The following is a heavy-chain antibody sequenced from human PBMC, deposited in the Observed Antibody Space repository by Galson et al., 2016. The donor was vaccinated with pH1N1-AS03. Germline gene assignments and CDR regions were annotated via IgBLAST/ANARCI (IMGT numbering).Heavy chain of an antibody. J-gene: IGHJ4*02. CDR3: ARFTMGAFDY. CDR1: GGPVTSPIFY. V-gene: IGHV4-61*02. CDR2: IYTSGST. Sequence: LSLTCAVSGGPVTSPIFYWSWIRQPAGKGLECIGRIYTSGSTYYSPSLKSRVTISVDTSKNQFSLKLSSLTAADTAMYYCARFTMGAFDYWGQGTLVTVSS. D-gene: IGHD3-3*01.